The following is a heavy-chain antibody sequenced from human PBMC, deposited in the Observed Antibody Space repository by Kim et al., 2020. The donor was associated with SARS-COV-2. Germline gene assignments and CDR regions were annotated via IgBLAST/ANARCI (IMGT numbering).Heavy chain of an antibody. D-gene: IGHD1-26*01. V-gene: IGHV3-64D*06. Sequence: SVQARFTLSRDNSKNTRYLQMSSLRPEDTAVYYCVIEFSAVGATDYIALDVWGQGTLVSVSS. J-gene: IGHJ3*01. CDR3: VIEFSAVGATDYIALDV.